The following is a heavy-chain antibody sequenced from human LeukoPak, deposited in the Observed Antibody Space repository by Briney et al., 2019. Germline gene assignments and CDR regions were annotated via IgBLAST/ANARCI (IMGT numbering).Heavy chain of an antibody. CDR2: INHSGST. D-gene: IGHD3-10*01. Sequence: PSETLSLTCAVYGVSFSGYYLSWIRQPPGKGLEWIGEINHSGSTNYNPSLKSRVTISVDTSKNQFSLKLSSVTAADTAVYYCARLRGSLTNYYYYSMDVWGKGTTVTISS. CDR1: GVSFSGYY. CDR3: ARLRGSLTNYYYYSMDV. J-gene: IGHJ6*03. V-gene: IGHV4-34*01.